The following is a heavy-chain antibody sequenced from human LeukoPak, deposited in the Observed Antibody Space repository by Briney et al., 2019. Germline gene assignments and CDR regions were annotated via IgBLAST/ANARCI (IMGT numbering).Heavy chain of an antibody. V-gene: IGHV3-23*01. J-gene: IGHJ4*02. CDR3: ARGYCSGGSCYDY. D-gene: IGHD2-15*01. CDR2: ISRSGEST. CDR1: GFTFSGFA. Sequence: GGSLRLSCAASGFTFSGFAMSWIRQAPGKGLEWVSSISRSGESTFYADSVRGRFTISRDNSKNTVSLQMESLRAEDTALYYCARGYCSGGSCYDYWGQGTLVTVSS.